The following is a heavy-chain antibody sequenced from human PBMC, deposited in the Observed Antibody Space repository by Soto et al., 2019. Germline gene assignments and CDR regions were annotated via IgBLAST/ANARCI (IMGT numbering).Heavy chain of an antibody. CDR1: GFTFTNYW. CDR3: ARDRGSGGHGQDYWGRDV. CDR2: INGDGGET. J-gene: IGHJ6*02. D-gene: IGHD6-19*01. V-gene: IGHV3-7*05. Sequence: DVQLVESGGSLVQPGGSLRLSCAASGFTFTNYWMTWVRQAPGKGLEWVANINGDGGETLDVDSVKGRFTSSRDNAQESVCRQRNTLRAEDTAVYYCARDRGSGGHGQDYWGRDVWGQGTTVIVSS.